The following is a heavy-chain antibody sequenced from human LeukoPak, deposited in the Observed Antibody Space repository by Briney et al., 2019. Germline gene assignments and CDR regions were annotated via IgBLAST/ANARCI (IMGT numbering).Heavy chain of an antibody. CDR3: ARRVSSWYFDL. V-gene: IGHV5-51*01. CDR2: IYPGDSDT. Sequence: GESLKISCKGSGYGFASYWIGWVRQMPGKGLEWMGIIYPGDSDTRYSPSFQGQVTISADKSISTAYLQWNSLKASDTAMYYCARRVSSWYFDLWGRGTLVIVSS. D-gene: IGHD2-15*01. J-gene: IGHJ2*01. CDR1: GYGFASYW.